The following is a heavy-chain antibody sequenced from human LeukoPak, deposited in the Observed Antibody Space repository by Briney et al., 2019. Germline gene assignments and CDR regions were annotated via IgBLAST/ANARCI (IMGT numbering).Heavy chain of an antibody. D-gene: IGHD5-24*01. CDR2: IYSGDNT. Sequence: PGGSLRLSCAASGFTINNNYMNWVRQAPGKGLEWVSVIYSGDNTYYADSVKGRFTIPRDNSKNTLYLQMNSLRAEDTAVYYCARDMALWGQGTLVTVSS. V-gene: IGHV3-53*01. CDR3: ARDMAL. CDR1: GFTINNNY. J-gene: IGHJ4*02.